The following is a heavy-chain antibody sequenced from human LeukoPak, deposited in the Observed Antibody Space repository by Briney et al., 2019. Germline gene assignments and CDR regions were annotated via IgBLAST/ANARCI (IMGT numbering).Heavy chain of an antibody. CDR3: AKDRTGTTGRDWLDP. CDR1: GFTFSSYG. J-gene: IGHJ5*02. D-gene: IGHD1-1*01. CDR2: ISGSGGST. V-gene: IGHV3-23*01. Sequence: GGSLRLSCAASGFTFSSYGMSWVRQAAGKGLEWVSAISGSGGSTYYADSVKGRFTISRDNSKNTLPLQMNSLRAEDTAVYFCAKDRTGTTGRDWLDPWGQGTLVTVSS.